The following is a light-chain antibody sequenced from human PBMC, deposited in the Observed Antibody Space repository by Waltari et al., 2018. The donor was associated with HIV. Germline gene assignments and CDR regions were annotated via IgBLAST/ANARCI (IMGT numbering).Light chain of an antibody. CDR2: KIS. CDR3: MQATQFPIT. Sequence: SLMTQTRHSLPVALAMAASITSIPSQSLVHSDGNAYLSWLQQRPGQPPRLLIYKISKRFSGVPDRFSGSGAGTEFTLKISRVEGEDVGVYYCMQATQFPITFGQGTRLEIK. V-gene: IGKV2-24*01. CDR1: QSLVHSDGNAY. J-gene: IGKJ5*01.